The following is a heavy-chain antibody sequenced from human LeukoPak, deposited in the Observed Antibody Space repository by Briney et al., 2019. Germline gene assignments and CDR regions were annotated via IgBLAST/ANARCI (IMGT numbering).Heavy chain of an antibody. D-gene: IGHD3-22*01. CDR1: GATFTSYA. V-gene: IGHV1-69*13. Sequence: GASVKLSSTVSGATFTSYAISWGREAPGQGLEWMGGIISIFGTANYAQKFQGRVTITADESTSTAYMELRSLRSEDTAVYYCARVTHYHNSSGGGFDYWGQGTLVTVSS. CDR3: ARVTHYHNSSGGGFDY. J-gene: IGHJ4*02. CDR2: IISIFGTA.